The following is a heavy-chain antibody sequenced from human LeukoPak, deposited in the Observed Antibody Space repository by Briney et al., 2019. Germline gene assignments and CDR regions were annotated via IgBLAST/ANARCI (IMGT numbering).Heavy chain of an antibody. J-gene: IGHJ3*02. Sequence: GGSLRLSCAASGFTVSINYMTWVRQAPGKGLEWVSVVYSGGSTYYADSVKGRFTVSRDNSKNTLYLQMNSLRAEDTAVYYCASSRAVGLRDDAFDIWGQGTMVTVSS. CDR2: VYSGGST. CDR1: GFTVSINY. D-gene: IGHD3-16*01. V-gene: IGHV3-66*01. CDR3: ASSRAVGLRDDAFDI.